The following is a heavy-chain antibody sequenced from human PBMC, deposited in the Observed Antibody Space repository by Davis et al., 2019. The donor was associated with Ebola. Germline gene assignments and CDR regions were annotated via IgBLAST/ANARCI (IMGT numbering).Heavy chain of an antibody. D-gene: IGHD3-16*02. Sequence: ASVKVSCKASGYTFTSYGITWVRQAPGQGLEWMGWINPHNGNTNYAQNVQGRVTMTTDTSTSTAYMEVGILRSDDTAVYYCAIYDYVWGSYRLDYWGQGTLVTVSS. CDR3: AIYDYVWGSYRLDY. CDR2: INPHNGNT. V-gene: IGHV1-18*04. CDR1: GYTFTSYG. J-gene: IGHJ4*02.